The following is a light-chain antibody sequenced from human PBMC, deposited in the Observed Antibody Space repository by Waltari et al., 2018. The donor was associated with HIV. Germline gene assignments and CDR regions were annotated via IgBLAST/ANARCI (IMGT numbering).Light chain of an antibody. CDR2: DAS. CDR1: QDITTY. J-gene: IGKJ3*01. V-gene: IGKV1-33*01. CDR3: QQYDKLPFT. Sequence: DIQMTQSPSSLSASIGDRVTITCQASQDITTYLNWYQQKPGKAPKLLIFDASNLQTGVPSRFSGDRSGRDFSLTIYSLQPEDFATYFCQQYDKLPFTFGPGTKVDV.